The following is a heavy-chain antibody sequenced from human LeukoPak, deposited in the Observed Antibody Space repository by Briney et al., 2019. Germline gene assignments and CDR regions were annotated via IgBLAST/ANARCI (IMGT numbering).Heavy chain of an antibody. J-gene: IGHJ3*02. CDR2: IASGGST. CDR3: ARDRRVRGVMWNSKSDGFDI. Sequence: PGGSLRLSCAASGFTVSSNYMNWVRQAPGKGLEWVSVIASGGSTYYAVSVKGRFTISRDNSKNTLYLQMNSLRAEDTAVYYCARDRRVRGVMWNSKSDGFDIWGQGTMVTVSS. D-gene: IGHD3-10*01. V-gene: IGHV3-66*01. CDR1: GFTVSSNY.